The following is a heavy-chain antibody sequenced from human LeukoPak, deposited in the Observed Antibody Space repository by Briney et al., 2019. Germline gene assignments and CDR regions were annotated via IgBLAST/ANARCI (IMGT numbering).Heavy chain of an antibody. J-gene: IGHJ4*02. D-gene: IGHD3-3*01. CDR3: ARSAVLRFLSI. CDR2: IIPIFGTA. V-gene: IGHV1-69*13. Sequence: ASVKVSCKASGGTLSSYAISWVRQAPGQGLEWMGGIIPIFGTANYAQKFQGRVTITADESTSTAYMELSSLRSEDTAVYYCARSAVLRFLSIWGQGTLVTVSS. CDR1: GGTLSSYA.